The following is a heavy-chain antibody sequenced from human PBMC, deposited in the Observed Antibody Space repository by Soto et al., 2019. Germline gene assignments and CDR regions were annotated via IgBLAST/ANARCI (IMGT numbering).Heavy chain of an antibody. D-gene: IGHD4-17*01. Sequence: GGSLRRCFTASGLTFSSYVMHWVRQAPGKALEWVAVILYDGSKKYYADSMKGRFTISRDNSKNTLYLQMNSLRAEDTALYYCAKDRGALRWSEEHYYFDYWGQGTLVTVSS. J-gene: IGHJ4*02. CDR3: AKDRGALRWSEEHYYFDY. CDR1: GLTFSSYV. CDR2: ILYDGSKK. V-gene: IGHV3-30*18.